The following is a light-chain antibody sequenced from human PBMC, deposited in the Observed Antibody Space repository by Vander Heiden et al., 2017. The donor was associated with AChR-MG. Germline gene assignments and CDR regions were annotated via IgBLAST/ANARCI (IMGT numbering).Light chain of an antibody. Sequence: QSALTQPASVSGSPGQSFTTICTGTSSDVGGYNHFSWYQQHPGKAPKLMIYEVINRPSGVSNRCSGSKSGNTAALTISGLQADDEADYYCSSYTSSSTDVVFGGGTKLTVL. CDR3: SSYTSSSTDVV. V-gene: IGLV2-14*01. CDR2: EVI. CDR1: SSDVGGYNH. J-gene: IGLJ2*01.